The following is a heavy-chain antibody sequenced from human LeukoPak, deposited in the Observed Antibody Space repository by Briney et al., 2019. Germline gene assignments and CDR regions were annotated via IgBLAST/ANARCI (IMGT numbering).Heavy chain of an antibody. CDR1: GYTFTSYG. D-gene: IGHD3-22*01. CDR2: ISAYNGNT. J-gene: IGHJ4*02. Sequence: GASVKVSCKASGYTFTSYGISWVRQAPGQGLEWMGWISAYNGNTNYAQKLQGRVTMTTDTSTSTAYMELRSLRSDDTAVYYCARSNYCDSSGYYGGDYWGQGTLVTVSS. CDR3: ARSNYCDSSGYYGGDY. V-gene: IGHV1-18*01.